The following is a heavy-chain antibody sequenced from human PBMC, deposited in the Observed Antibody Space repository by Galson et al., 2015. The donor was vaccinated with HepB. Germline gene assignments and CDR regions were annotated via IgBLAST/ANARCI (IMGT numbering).Heavy chain of an antibody. CDR2: ISWDGGST. J-gene: IGHJ2*01. CDR1: GFTFDDYA. V-gene: IGHV3-43D*03. Sequence: SLRLSCAASGFTFDDYAMHWVRQAPGKGLEWVSLISWDGGSTYYADSVKGRFTISRDNSKNSLYLQMNSLRAEDTALYYCAKDKGAFQSPRPDWYFDLWGRGTLVTVSS. CDR3: AKDKGAFQSPRPDWYFDL. D-gene: IGHD2/OR15-2a*01.